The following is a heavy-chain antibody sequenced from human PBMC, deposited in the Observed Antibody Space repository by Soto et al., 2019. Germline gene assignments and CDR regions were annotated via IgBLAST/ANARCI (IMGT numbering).Heavy chain of an antibody. D-gene: IGHD3-22*01. V-gene: IGHV1-2*02. CDR3: ARRKGDYYDSSGYHYYFDY. CDR2: INPNSGGT. J-gene: IGHJ4*02. CDR1: GYTFTDYY. Sequence: KVSCKASGYTFTDYYVHWVRQAPGQGLGWMGWINPNSGGTKSAQKFQGRVTMTRDTSISTAYMELSRLRSDDTAVYYCARRKGDYYDSSGYHYYFDYWGQGTLVTVSS.